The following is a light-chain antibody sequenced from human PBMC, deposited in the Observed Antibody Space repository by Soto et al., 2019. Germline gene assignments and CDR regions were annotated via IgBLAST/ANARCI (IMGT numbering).Light chain of an antibody. CDR1: QSVSSY. J-gene: IGKJ4*01. V-gene: IGKV3-11*01. Sequence: EIVLTQSPATLSLSPGERATLSCRASQSVSSYLAWYQQKPGQAPRLLIYDASNRATGIPARFSGSGSGTDFTLTISSREPEDFAVYYCQQRSNWPPSLTFGGGTKVDIK. CDR2: DAS. CDR3: QQRSNWPPSLT.